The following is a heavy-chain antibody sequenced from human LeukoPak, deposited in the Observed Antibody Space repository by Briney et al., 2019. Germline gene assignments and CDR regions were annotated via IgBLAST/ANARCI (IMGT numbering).Heavy chain of an antibody. V-gene: IGHV1-2*02. CDR1: GYTFTCYF. Sequence: SVDSSYQASGYTFTCYFMHGVRPAPRQGVGWRGWINPNSGGTNYAQKFQGRVTMTRDTSISTAYMELSRLRSDDTAVYYCATFGLDLPNYDFWSGYPFDYWGQGTLVTVSS. CDR3: ATFGLDLPNYDFWSGYPFDY. CDR2: INPNSGGT. D-gene: IGHD3-3*01. J-gene: IGHJ4*02.